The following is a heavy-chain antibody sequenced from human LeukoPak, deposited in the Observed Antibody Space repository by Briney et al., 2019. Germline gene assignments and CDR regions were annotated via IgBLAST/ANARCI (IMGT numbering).Heavy chain of an antibody. CDR2: ISSSSSYI. CDR3: ARDRAYYDSSGYYPSWFDP. V-gene: IGHV3-21*01. D-gene: IGHD3-22*01. J-gene: IGHJ5*02. Sequence: GGSLRLSCAASGFTFSSYSMNWVRQAPGKGLEWVSSISSSSSYIYYADSVKGRFTISRDNAKNSLYLQMNSLRAEDTAVYYCARDRAYYDSSGYYPSWFDPWGQGTLVTVSS. CDR1: GFTFSSYS.